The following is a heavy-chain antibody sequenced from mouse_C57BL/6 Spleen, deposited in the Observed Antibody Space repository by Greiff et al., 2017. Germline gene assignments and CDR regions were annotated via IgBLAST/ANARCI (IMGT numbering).Heavy chain of an antibody. CDR3: AHGGYYFDY. J-gene: IGHJ2*01. CDR1: GYTFTSYT. CDR2: INPSSGYT. Sequence: VQLVESGAELARPGASVKMSCKASGYTFTSYTMHWVKQRPGQGLEWIGCINPSSGYTKYNQKFKDKATLTADKSSSTAYMQLSSLTSEDSAVYYCAHGGYYFDYWGQGTTLTVSS. V-gene: IGHV1-4*01.